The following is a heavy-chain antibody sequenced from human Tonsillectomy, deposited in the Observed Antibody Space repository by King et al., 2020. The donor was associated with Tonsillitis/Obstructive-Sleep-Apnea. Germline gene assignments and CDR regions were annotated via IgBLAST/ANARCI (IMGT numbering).Heavy chain of an antibody. Sequence: VQLVQSGGGVVQPGRSLRLSCAASGFTFSSYGMHWVRQAPGKGLEWVAVIWYDGSNKYYADSVKGRFTISRDNSKNTLYLQMNSLRAEDTAVYYCARGGGEGYNPEGSDYWGQGTLVTVSS. V-gene: IGHV3-33*01. D-gene: IGHD5-24*01. CDR2: IWYDGSNK. CDR3: ARGGGEGYNPEGSDY. J-gene: IGHJ4*02. CDR1: GFTFSSYG.